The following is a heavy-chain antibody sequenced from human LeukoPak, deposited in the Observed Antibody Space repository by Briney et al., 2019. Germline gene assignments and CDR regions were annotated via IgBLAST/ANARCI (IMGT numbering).Heavy chain of an antibody. CDR1: GYTFTSYY. J-gene: IGHJ4*02. CDR3: ARASGSYYDSSGYYDDFDY. CDR2: INPSGGST. Sequence: WASVKVSCKASGYTFTSYYMHWVRQAPGQGLEWMGIINPSGGSTSYAQKFQGRVTMTRDMSTSTVYMELSSLRSEDTAVYYCARASGSYYDSSGYYDDFDYWGQGTLVTVSS. V-gene: IGHV1-46*01. D-gene: IGHD3-22*01.